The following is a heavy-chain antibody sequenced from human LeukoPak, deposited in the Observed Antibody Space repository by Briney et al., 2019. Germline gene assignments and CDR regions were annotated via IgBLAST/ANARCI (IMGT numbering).Heavy chain of an antibody. CDR2: INPSGGST. V-gene: IGHV1-46*01. Sequence: ASVKVSCKASGYTLTSYYMHWVRQAPGQGLEWMGIINPSGGSTSYAQKFQGRVTMTRDTSTSTVYMELSSLRSEDTAVYYCARSKEMATTRDAFDIWGQGTMVTVSS. J-gene: IGHJ3*02. CDR3: ARSKEMATTRDAFDI. CDR1: GYTLTSYY. D-gene: IGHD5-24*01.